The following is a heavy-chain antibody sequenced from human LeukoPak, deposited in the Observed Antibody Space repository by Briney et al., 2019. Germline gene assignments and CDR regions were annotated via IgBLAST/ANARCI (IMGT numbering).Heavy chain of an antibody. CDR1: GFTFSSYW. Sequence: GGSLRLSCAASGFTFSSYWMSWVRHAPGKGLVWVANIKQDGSEKYYVDSVKGRFTISRDNAKNSLYLQMNSLRAEDTAVYYCARGQTHDFWSGTWAYWGQGTLVTVSS. V-gene: IGHV3-7*01. CDR3: ARGQTHDFWSGTWAY. CDR2: IKQDGSEK. J-gene: IGHJ4*02. D-gene: IGHD3-3*01.